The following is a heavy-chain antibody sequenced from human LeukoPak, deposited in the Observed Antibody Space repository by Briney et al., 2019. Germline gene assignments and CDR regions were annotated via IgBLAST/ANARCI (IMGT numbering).Heavy chain of an antibody. CDR1: GFTFSSYS. J-gene: IGHJ4*02. CDR3: ARDHKENWGIDY. D-gene: IGHD7-27*01. V-gene: IGHV3-21*01. CDR2: ISSSSSYI. Sequence: PGGSLRLSCAASGFTFSSYSMNWVRQAPGKGLEWVSSISSSSSYIYYADSVKGRFTISRDNAKNSLYLQMNSLRAEDTALYYCARDHKENWGIDYWGQGTLVTVSS.